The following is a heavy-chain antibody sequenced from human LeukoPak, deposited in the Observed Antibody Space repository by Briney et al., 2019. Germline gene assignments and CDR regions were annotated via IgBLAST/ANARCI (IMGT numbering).Heavy chain of an antibody. V-gene: IGHV5-51*01. CDR3: ARHFHPAETTGGYFDL. CDR2: TFAGYSYS. J-gene: IGHJ2*01. CDR1: GCYFTPYW. D-gene: IGHD4-17*01. Sequence: GEALQISSQRFGCYFTPYWIGWVRQLPGKGLEWRGITFAGYSYSIYSASFQGQVTMSVDKSISTAYLQWSSLKASDTAMYYCARHFHPAETTGGYFDLWGRGTLATVSA.